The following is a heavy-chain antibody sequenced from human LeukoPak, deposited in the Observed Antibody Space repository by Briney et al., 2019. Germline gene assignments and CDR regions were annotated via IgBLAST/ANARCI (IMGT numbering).Heavy chain of an antibody. Sequence: PGGSLRLSCAASGFTFSSYSMKWVRQAPGKGLEWVSYISSSSSTIYYADSVKGRFTISRDNAKNSLYLQMNSLRAEDTAVYYCAGEYNWNDEDYWGQGTLVTVSS. CDR3: AGEYNWNDEDY. V-gene: IGHV3-48*04. J-gene: IGHJ4*02. CDR1: GFTFSSYS. D-gene: IGHD1-20*01. CDR2: ISSSSSTI.